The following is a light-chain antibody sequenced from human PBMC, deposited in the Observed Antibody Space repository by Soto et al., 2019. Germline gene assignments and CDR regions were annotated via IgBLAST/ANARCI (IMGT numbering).Light chain of an antibody. CDR1: QSISSSN. CDR3: QQHGISHIT. J-gene: IGKJ5*01. CDR2: GAS. V-gene: IGKV3-20*01. Sequence: ESVLTQSPGTLSLSPGERAIISCRASQSISSSNLAWYQQKPGQAPRLLIFGASSRATGIPDRFSGSGSGTDFTLTISRLEPEDFAVYYCQQHGISHITFGQGTRLEIK.